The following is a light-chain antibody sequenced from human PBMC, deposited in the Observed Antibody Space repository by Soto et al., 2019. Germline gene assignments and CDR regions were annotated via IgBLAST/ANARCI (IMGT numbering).Light chain of an antibody. Sequence: DIQMTQSPSTLSASVGDRVTITCRASQSISSWLAWYQQKPGKAPKFLIFKASILESGGPSRFSGSGSGTEFTLTISSLQPDDVATYYCQQYNTYPLLFGGGTKVEIK. J-gene: IGKJ4*01. V-gene: IGKV1-5*03. CDR3: QQYNTYPLL. CDR1: QSISSW. CDR2: KAS.